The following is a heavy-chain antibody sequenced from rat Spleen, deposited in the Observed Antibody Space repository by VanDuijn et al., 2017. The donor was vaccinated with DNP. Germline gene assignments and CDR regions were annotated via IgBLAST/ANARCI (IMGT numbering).Heavy chain of an antibody. CDR3: TTDRDNIPYYVMDA. J-gene: IGHJ4*01. D-gene: IGHD1-10*01. CDR1: GFTFSDYY. CDR2: ISYDGGST. V-gene: IGHV5-20*01. Sequence: EVQLVESGGGLVQPGRSMKLSCVASGFTFSDYYMAWVRQAPTKGLAWVASISYDGGSTYYRDSVKGRFTISRDNAKSSLYLQMDSLRSEDTATYYCTTDRDNIPYYVMDAWGQGASVTVSS.